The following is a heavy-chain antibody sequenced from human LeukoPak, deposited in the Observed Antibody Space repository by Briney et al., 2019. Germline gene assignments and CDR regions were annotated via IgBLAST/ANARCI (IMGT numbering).Heavy chain of an antibody. J-gene: IGHJ6*02. V-gene: IGHV3-23*01. CDR3: AKDWGYSHYAFGMDV. CDR2: ISGSGGST. CDR1: GFIFSSYA. Sequence: GGSLRLSCAASGFIFSSYAMSWVRQAPGKGLEWVSTISGSGGSTYYADSVKGRFTISRDNSKNTLYLQMNSLRAEDTAVYYCAKDWGYSHYAFGMDVWGQGTTVTVSS. D-gene: IGHD3-16*01.